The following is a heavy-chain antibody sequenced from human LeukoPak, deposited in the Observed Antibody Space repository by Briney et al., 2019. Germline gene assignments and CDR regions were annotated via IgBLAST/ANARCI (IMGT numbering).Heavy chain of an antibody. CDR2: INSDGSST. D-gene: IGHD6-19*01. Sequence: GGSLRLSCAASGFTFSDSYMTWIRRAPGKGLLCVSRINSDGSSTSYADSVKGRFTISRDNAKNTLYLQMNSLRAEDTAVYYCARRGAVAGTVDYWGQGTLVTVSS. CDR1: GFTFSDSY. CDR3: ARRGAVAGTVDY. J-gene: IGHJ4*02. V-gene: IGHV3-74*01.